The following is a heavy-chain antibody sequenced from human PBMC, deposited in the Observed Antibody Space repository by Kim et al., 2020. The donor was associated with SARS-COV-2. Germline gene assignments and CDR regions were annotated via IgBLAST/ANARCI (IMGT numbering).Heavy chain of an antibody. CDR1: GFSFSNSW. CDR2: MRGDGSTR. Sequence: GGSLRLSCVASGFSFSNSWMSWVRQTPGKGLEWVADMRGDGSTRGYVDSLQGRFTISRDNTKNSLYLQMNSLTGEDTGVYFCARDPDHCALDYWGQGTLVTVSS. CDR3: ARDPDHCALDY. V-gene: IGHV3-7*01. J-gene: IGHJ4*02.